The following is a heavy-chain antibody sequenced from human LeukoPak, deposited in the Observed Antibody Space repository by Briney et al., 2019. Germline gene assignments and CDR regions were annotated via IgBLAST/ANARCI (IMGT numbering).Heavy chain of an antibody. CDR1: GYTFTSYA. CDR3: ARDGTTVTTKRDSWFDP. CDR2: INAGNGNT. J-gene: IGHJ5*02. Sequence: ASVKVSCKASGYTFTSYAMHWVRQAPGQRLEWMGWINAGNGNTKYSQKFQGRVTITADESTSTAYMELSSLRSEDTAVYYCARDGTTVTTKRDSWFDPWGQGTLVTVSS. D-gene: IGHD4-11*01. V-gene: IGHV1-3*01.